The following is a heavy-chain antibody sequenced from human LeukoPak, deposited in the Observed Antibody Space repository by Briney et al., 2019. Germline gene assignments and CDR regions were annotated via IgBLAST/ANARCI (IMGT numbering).Heavy chain of an antibody. CDR1: GFSFSTYG. J-gene: IGHJ6*03. Sequence: GGSLRLSCAASGFSFSTYGFHWVRQAPGKGLEWVTFVRFDGGKKNYADSVKGRFAISRDNSKNTVYLQMNSLRAEDTAIYYCAKDGDSTGYYSSYYNHMDVWGKGTSVTISS. V-gene: IGHV3-30*02. CDR3: AKDGDSTGYYSSYYNHMDV. CDR2: VRFDGGKK. D-gene: IGHD3-22*01.